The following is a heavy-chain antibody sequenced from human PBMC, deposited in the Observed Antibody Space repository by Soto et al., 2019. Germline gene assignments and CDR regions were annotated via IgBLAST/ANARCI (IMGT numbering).Heavy chain of an antibody. V-gene: IGHV4-59*08. CDR3: ARLYSSSSFFDY. CDR2: IYYSGST. J-gene: IGHJ4*02. CDR1: GGSISSYY. Sequence: PSETLSLTCTVSGGSISSYYWSWIRQPPGKGLEWIGYIYYSGSTNYNPSLKSRVTISVDTSKNQFSLKLSSVTAADTAVYYCARLYSSSSFFDYWGQGTLVTVS. D-gene: IGHD6-6*01.